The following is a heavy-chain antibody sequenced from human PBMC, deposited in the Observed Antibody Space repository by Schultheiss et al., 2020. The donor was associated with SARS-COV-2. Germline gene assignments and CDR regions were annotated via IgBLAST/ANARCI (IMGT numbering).Heavy chain of an antibody. CDR3: TTARSGYLGFDI. J-gene: IGHJ3*02. V-gene: IGHV3-30*02. CDR2: IWYDGSNK. Sequence: GGSLRLSCAASGFTFSSYGMHWVRQAPGKGLEWVAVIWYDGSNKYYADSVKGRFTISRDNSKNTLYLQMSSLRAEDTAVYYCTTARSGYLGFDIWGQGTMVTVSS. D-gene: IGHD3-22*01. CDR1: GFTFSSYG.